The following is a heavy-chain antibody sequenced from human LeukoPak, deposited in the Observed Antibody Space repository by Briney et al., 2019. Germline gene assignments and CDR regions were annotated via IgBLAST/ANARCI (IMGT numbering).Heavy chain of an antibody. J-gene: IGHJ4*02. CDR1: GFTSSSYW. Sequence: GGSLRLXCAASGFTSSSYWMNWVRQAPGRGLESVANIKQDGSEQYYVDSVKGLFTISRDNAKNLMYLHMNSLRAEDTAVYYCARGSAENWGDYFDYWGQGTLVTVSS. D-gene: IGHD7-27*01. CDR2: IKQDGSEQ. CDR3: ARGSAENWGDYFDY. V-gene: IGHV3-7*01.